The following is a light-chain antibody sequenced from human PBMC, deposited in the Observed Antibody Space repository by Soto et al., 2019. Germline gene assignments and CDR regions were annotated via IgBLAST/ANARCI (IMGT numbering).Light chain of an antibody. CDR2: KAS. J-gene: IGKJ1*01. V-gene: IGKV1-5*03. Sequence: SAPSGTLGDRLTITCRASQTISSWLAWYQQKPGKAPKLLIYKASTLKSGVPSRFSGSGSGTEFTLTSSSLPPDVFAPYYPPQPICYSEGLGQGTRVDIK. CDR1: QTISSW. CDR3: PQPICYSEG.